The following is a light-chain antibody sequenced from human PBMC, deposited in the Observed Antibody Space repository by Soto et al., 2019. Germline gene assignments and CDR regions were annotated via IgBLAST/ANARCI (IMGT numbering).Light chain of an antibody. V-gene: IGKV3-20*01. CDR3: QPSGT. J-gene: IGKJ3*01. Sequence: EIVLTQSPGTLSLSPGERATLSCRASQSVSSSYLACYQQKPGQAPRLLIYGASSRASGIPDRFSGSGSGTDFTLTISRLEPEDFAVYYCQPSGTFGPGTKVDIK. CDR2: GAS. CDR1: QSVSSSY.